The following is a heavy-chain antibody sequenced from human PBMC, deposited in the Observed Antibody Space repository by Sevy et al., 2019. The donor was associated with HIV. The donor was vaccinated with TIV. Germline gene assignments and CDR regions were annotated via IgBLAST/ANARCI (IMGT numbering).Heavy chain of an antibody. CDR1: GFTFSRYG. D-gene: IGHD6-13*01. Sequence: GGSLRLSCAASGFTFSRYGMHWVRQAPGKGLEWVAVISNDGSNKYYADSVKGRFTSSRDNSKNTLYLQMNSLRAEDTAVYYCVKVNGGSSKGYYTMDVWGQGTTVTVSS. J-gene: IGHJ6*02. CDR2: ISNDGSNK. CDR3: VKVNGGSSKGYYTMDV. V-gene: IGHV3-30*18.